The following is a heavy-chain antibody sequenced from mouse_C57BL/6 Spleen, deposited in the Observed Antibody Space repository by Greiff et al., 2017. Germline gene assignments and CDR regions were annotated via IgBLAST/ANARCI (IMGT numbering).Heavy chain of an antibody. CDR2: ISDGGSYT. CDR3: ARGGFDY. CDR1: GFTFSSYA. Sequence: EVHLVESGGGLVKPGGSLKLSCAASGFTFSSYAMSWVRQTPEKRLEWVATISDGGSYTYYPDNVKGRFTISRDNAKNNLYLEMRDLESEDTAMYYCARGGFDYWGQGTTLTVSS. J-gene: IGHJ2*01. V-gene: IGHV5-4*01.